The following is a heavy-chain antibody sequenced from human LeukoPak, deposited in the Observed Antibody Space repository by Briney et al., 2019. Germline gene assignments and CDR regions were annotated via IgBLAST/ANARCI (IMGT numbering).Heavy chain of an antibody. CDR1: GFTFSSYR. CDR3: ARFSGYCSSTSCTPGD. D-gene: IGHD2-2*01. Sequence: GSLRLSCAASGFTFSSYRMNWVRQAPGEGLEWGSSLKSSSSYIYYADSVKGRFTISRDNAKNSLYLQMNSLRAEDTAVYYCARFSGYCSSTSCTPGDWGQGTLVTVSS. CDR2: LKSSSSYI. V-gene: IGHV3-21*01. J-gene: IGHJ4*02.